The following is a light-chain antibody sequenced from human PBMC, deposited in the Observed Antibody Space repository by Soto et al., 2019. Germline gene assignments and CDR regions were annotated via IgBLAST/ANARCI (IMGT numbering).Light chain of an antibody. CDR2: DNY. Sequence: QSVLTQAPSASGAPGQSVTMSCSGSRSNIGTNTVNWYQQRPGTPPKFLIYDNYRRPSGVPDRFSGSQSGTSASLAISGLQPEDEADYYCSAWDDSLNRPVFGGGTKLTVL. CDR1: RSNIGTNT. V-gene: IGLV1-44*01. CDR3: SAWDDSLNRPV. J-gene: IGLJ2*01.